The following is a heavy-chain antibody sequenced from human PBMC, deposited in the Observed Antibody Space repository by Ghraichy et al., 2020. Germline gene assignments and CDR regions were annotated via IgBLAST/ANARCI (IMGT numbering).Heavy chain of an antibody. V-gene: IGHV3-23*01. Sequence: GGSLRLSCAASGFTFSSYAMSWVRQAPGKGLEWVSSITASGGSSYYADSVKGRLTISRDNSKNTLYLQMNSLRAEDTAVYYCIAVAVDAFDIWGQGTMVTVSS. J-gene: IGHJ3*02. CDR2: ITASGGSS. CDR3: IAVAVDAFDI. CDR1: GFTFSSYA. D-gene: IGHD6-19*01.